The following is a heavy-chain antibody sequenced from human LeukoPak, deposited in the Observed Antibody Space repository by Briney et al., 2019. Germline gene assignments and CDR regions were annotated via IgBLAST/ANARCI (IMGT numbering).Heavy chain of an antibody. J-gene: IGHJ6*02. V-gene: IGHV3-21*01. D-gene: IGHD3-3*01. CDR3: ARDLYYDFWSGYYPWYYYGMDV. CDR1: GFTFSSYS. Sequence: GGSLRLSCAASGFTFSSYSMNWVRQAPGKGLEWASSISSSSSYIYYADSVKGRFTISRDNAKNSLYLQMNSLRAEDTAVYYCARDLYYDFWSGYYPWYYYGMDVWGQGTTVTVSS. CDR2: ISSSSSYI.